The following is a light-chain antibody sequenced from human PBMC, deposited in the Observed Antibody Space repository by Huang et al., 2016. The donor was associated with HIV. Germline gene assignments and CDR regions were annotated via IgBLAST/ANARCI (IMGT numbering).Light chain of an antibody. CDR3: QQGYSALIT. Sequence: DILLTQSPFSLSASVGDRVTITCRASQNINTYLNWYQQKPGKAPNLLLHSAYTLQTGVPSRFSGSGSGTDFTLTVNSLQPEDSATYYCQQGYSALITFGQGTRL. V-gene: IGKV1-39*01. CDR2: SAY. CDR1: QNINTY. J-gene: IGKJ5*01.